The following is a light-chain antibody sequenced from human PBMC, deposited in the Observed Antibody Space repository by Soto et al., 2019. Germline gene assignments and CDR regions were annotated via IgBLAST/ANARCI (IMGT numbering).Light chain of an antibody. V-gene: IGKV1-12*01. CDR1: QDISSW. CDR3: QQANSFPLT. J-gene: IGKJ4*01. Sequence: DIQMTQSPSSVSASVGDRVTITCRASQDISSWLAWYQQKPGKAPKLLIYAASSLHSGVPPRFSGSESGTGFTLTISSLQPEDSASYYCQQANSFPLTFGGGTKGEIK. CDR2: AAS.